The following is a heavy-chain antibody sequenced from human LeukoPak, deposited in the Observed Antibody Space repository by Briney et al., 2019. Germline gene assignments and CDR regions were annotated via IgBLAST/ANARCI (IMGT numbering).Heavy chain of an antibody. J-gene: IGHJ6*03. D-gene: IGHD1-26*01. CDR2: IKQDGSEK. CDR1: GFTFSSYW. V-gene: IGHV3-7*01. CDR3: ARDPYSDTYVDYYYYYYMDV. Sequence: GGSLRLSCVASGFTFSSYWMSWVRQAPGKGLEWVANIKQDGSEKYYVDSVKGRFTISRDNAKNSLYLQMNSLTAEDTAVYYCARDPYSDTYVDYYYYYYMDVWGKGTTVTISS.